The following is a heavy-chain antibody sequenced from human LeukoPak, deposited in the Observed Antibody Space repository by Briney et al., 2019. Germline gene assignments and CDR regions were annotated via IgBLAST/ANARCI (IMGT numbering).Heavy chain of an antibody. CDR2: INPNDGDT. CDR1: GYTFTDCY. V-gene: IGHV1-2*02. CDR3: ARANFLYCSSSTCLFDY. J-gene: IGHJ4*02. Sequence: ASVKVSCKASGYTFTDCYMHWVRQAPGQGFEWMGWINPNDGDTNYAQKFQGRVTMTRDTSISTAHMEVSRLRSDDTTVYYCARANFLYCSSSTCLFDYWGQGTLVTVSS. D-gene: IGHD2-2*01.